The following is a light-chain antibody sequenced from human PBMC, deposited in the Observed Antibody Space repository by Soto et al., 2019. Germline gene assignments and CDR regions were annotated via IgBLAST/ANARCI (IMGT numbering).Light chain of an antibody. V-gene: IGLV2-14*01. CDR2: DVS. CDR3: SSYTSSTTWV. CDR1: SSDVGNYNY. Sequence: QSALTQPASVSGSPGQSITISCTGTSSDVGNYNYVSWYQQHPGKAPKLMIYDVSNRPSGVSNRFSGSKSGNTASLTISGLQAEDEADYYCSSYTSSTTWVFGGGPKLTVL. J-gene: IGLJ3*02.